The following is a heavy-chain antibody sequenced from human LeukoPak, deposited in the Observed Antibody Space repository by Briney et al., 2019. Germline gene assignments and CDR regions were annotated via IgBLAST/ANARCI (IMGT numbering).Heavy chain of an antibody. CDR2: ISSSGSPI. CDR3: ARGRYSNSWYDYFDY. V-gene: IGHV3-48*04. D-gene: IGHD6-13*01. Sequence: PGGSLRLSCAASGFIFSSYSMTWVRQAPGKGLEWVSYISSSGSPIYSADSVKGRFTISRDNAKNSLYLQINSLRGEDTAVYYCARGRYSNSWYDYFDYWGQGTLVTVSS. CDR1: GFIFSSYS. J-gene: IGHJ4*02.